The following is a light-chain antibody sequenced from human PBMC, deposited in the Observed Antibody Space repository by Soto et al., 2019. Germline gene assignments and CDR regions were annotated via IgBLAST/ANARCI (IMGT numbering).Light chain of an antibody. Sequence: EIVLTQSPGTLSLSPGERATLSCRAIQSVSSNYLAWYQQKPCQAPRLLIYDASNRATGIPARFRGSGSGTDFTLTISSLEPEDFAVYYCQQRSNWPPITFGQGTRLEIK. CDR3: QQRSNWPPIT. V-gene: IGKV3-11*01. CDR1: QSVSSNY. J-gene: IGKJ5*01. CDR2: DAS.